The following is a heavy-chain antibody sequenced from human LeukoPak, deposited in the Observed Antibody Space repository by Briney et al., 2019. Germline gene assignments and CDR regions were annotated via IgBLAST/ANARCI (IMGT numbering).Heavy chain of an antibody. V-gene: IGHV4-34*01. CDR1: GGSFSGYY. Sequence: SETLSLTCAVCGGSFSGYYWSWIRQPPGKGLEWIGEINHSGSTNYNPSLKSRVTISVDTSKNQFSLKLSSVTAADTAVYYCAGGGYSDYWGQGTLVTVSS. D-gene: IGHD5-18*01. CDR3: AGGGYSDY. CDR2: INHSGST. J-gene: IGHJ4*02.